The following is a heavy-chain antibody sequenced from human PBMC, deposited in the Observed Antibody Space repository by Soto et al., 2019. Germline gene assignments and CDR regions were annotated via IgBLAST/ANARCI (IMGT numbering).Heavy chain of an antibody. J-gene: IGHJ6*02. CDR1: GYTFTSYY. CDR2: INPSGGST. D-gene: IGHD2-15*01. V-gene: IGHV1-46*01. Sequence: ASVKVSCKASGYTFTSYYMHWVRQAPGQGLEWMGIINPSGGSTSYAQKFQGRVTMTRDTSTSTVYMELSSLRSEDTAVYYCARDLGVVVVAAEPNYYYYYGMDVWGQGTTVTVSS. CDR3: ARDLGVVVVAAEPNYYYYYGMDV.